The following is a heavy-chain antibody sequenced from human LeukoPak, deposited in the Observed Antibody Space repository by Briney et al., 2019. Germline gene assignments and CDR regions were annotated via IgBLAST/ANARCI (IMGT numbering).Heavy chain of an antibody. Sequence: PSETLSLTCTVSGDSISSDGDYWSWVRQHPGKGLEWIGSILGNGNTYYNPSLKSRLTISVDTSNNQFSLNLTSVIAADTAVYYCVRDFKGGTFATWGQGAMVSVSS. D-gene: IGHD3-16*01. J-gene: IGHJ3*02. V-gene: IGHV4-31*03. CDR1: GDSISSDGDY. CDR3: VRDFKGGTFAT. CDR2: ILGNGNT.